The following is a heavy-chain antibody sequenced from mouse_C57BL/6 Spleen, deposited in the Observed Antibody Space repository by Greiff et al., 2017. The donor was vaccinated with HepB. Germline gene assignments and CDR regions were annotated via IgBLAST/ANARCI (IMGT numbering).Heavy chain of an antibody. CDR3: ARDDGPFAY. D-gene: IGHD2-3*01. CDR2: IDRNSGGN. Sequence: QVQLQQPGADLVKPGASVKLSSKASGYTFTSYWMHWVKQRPGRGLEWIGRIDRNSGGNKYNEKFKSKATLTVDKPSCTADMLLGSLTSEDSAVYCCARDDGPFAYWGQGTLVTVSA. V-gene: IGHV1-62-3*01. CDR1: GYTFTSYW. J-gene: IGHJ3*01.